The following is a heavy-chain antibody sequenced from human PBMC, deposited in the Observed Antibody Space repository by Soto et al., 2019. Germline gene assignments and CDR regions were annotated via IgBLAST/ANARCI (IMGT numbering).Heavy chain of an antibody. V-gene: IGHV3-30*18. Sequence: QVQLVESGGGVVQPGRSLRLSCAASGFTFSLYGIHWVRQAPGKGLEWLAVISHDGSTKYYADSVKGRFTVSRDNSKNSVYLQMNSLRGEDTAIYYCAKDFPSGNSRYDRFDPWGLGTSVIVS. CDR2: ISHDGSTK. CDR3: AKDFPSGNSRYDRFDP. CDR1: GFTFSLYG. J-gene: IGHJ5*02. D-gene: IGHD2-2*01.